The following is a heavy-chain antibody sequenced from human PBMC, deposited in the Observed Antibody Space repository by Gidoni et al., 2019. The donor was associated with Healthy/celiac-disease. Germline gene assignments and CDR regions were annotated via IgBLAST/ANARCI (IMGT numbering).Heavy chain of an antibody. CDR1: GFTFSSYA. CDR2: ISGSGGST. J-gene: IGHJ5*02. D-gene: IGHD3-10*01. CDR3: AQGTPLYGSGSYYFVGRTYNWFDP. V-gene: IGHV3-23*01. Sequence: EVELLESGGGGVQPGGSRRLSCAAAGFTFSSYAMSWGRQAPGKGLEWVSAISGSGGSTYYADSVKGRFTISRDNSKNTLYLQMNSLRAEDTAVYYCAQGTPLYGSGSYYFVGRTYNWFDPWGQGTLVTVSS.